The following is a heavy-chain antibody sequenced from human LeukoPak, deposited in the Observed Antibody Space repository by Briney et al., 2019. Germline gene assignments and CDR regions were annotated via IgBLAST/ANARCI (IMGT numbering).Heavy chain of an antibody. CDR3: ARVGYCSGGSCYPDYYYFYGMDV. Sequence: GRSLRLSCAASGFTLSNYGMHWVRQAPGKGLEWGAVIWYDGSNKYYADSVKGRFTISRDNSRTTLYLQMNSLRAEDTAVYYCARVGYCSGGSCYPDYYYFYGMDVWGQGTTVTVSS. J-gene: IGHJ6*02. CDR2: IWYDGSNK. D-gene: IGHD2-15*01. V-gene: IGHV3-33*01. CDR1: GFTLSNYG.